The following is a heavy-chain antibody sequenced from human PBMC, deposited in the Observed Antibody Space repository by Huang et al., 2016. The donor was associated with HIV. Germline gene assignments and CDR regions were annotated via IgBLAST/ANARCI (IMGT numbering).Heavy chain of an antibody. V-gene: IGHV1-69*13. D-gene: IGHD4-4*01. J-gene: IGHJ4*02. CDR3: ARGSLEYSVSSSLDY. CDR1: GGPFRSYS. Sequence: QVQLLQSGAGVKKPGSSVKVSCKASGGPFRSYSIAWVRQAPGQGLEWMASLMPVFDSPNYAQKVQDRVRVTADESTSTVYMELRGLRPDDTAVYFCARGSLEYSVSSSLDYWGQGTHVTVSS. CDR2: LMPVFDSP.